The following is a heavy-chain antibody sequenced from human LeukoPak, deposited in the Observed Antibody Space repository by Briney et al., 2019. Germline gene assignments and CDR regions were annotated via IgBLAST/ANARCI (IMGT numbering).Heavy chain of an antibody. J-gene: IGHJ6*02. CDR1: GGSISSGGYY. D-gene: IGHD2-2*01. CDR3: ARDFPYCSSTSCSGMDV. V-gene: IGHV4-31*03. CDR2: IYYSGST. Sequence: SETLSLTCTVSGGSISSGGYYWSWIRQHPGKGLEWIGYIYYSGSTYYNPSLKSRVTISVDTSKNQFSLKLSSVTAADTAVYYCARDFPYCSSTSCSGMDVWGQETTVTVSS.